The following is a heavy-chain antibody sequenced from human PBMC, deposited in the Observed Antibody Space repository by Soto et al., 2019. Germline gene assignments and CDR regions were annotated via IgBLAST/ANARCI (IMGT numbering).Heavy chain of an antibody. CDR2: INRDGGST. CDR1: GFPFDDYG. Sequence: PGGSLRLSYAVFGFPFDDYGMSWVRQAPGKGLEWVSGINRDGGSTSYADSVKGRFTISRDNAKNSLYLQMNSLRVEDTALYYCARAPGFYGDFFAYWGQGTLVTVSS. CDR3: ARAPGFYGDFFAY. V-gene: IGHV3-20*03. D-gene: IGHD4-17*01. J-gene: IGHJ4*02.